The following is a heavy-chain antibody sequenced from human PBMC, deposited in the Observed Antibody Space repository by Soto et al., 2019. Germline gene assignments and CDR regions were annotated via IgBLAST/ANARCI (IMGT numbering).Heavy chain of an antibody. CDR3: ARGDATMIIGTTFSAMDV. Sequence: QVQLVQSGAEVKKPGSSVKVSCKASGGSLSNYGISWVRQAPGQGLEWMGGIILVFGTANYAQKFQGRVTITADESTNIVYMDVTSLRSEDTAVYYCARGDATMIIGTTFSAMDVWGQGTTVTVSS. D-gene: IGHD3-22*01. V-gene: IGHV1-69*12. CDR2: IILVFGTA. CDR1: GGSLSNYG. J-gene: IGHJ6*02.